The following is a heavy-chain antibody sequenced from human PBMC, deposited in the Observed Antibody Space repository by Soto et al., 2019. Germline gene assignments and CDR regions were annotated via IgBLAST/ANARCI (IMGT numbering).Heavy chain of an antibody. CDR2: ISAYNGNT. J-gene: IGHJ6*02. V-gene: IGHV1-18*01. CDR3: ARDDYGDYVSSYYYGMDV. D-gene: IGHD4-17*01. CDR1: GYTFTSYG. Sequence: QVQLVQSGAEVKKPGASVKVSCKASGYTFTSYGISWVRQAPGQGLEWMGWISAYNGNTNYAQKLQGRVTMTTDTXTXTAXMELRSLRSDDTAVYYCARDDYGDYVSSYYYGMDVWGQGTTVTVSS.